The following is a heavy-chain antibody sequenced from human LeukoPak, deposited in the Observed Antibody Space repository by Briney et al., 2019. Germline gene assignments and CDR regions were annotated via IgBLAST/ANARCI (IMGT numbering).Heavy chain of an antibody. J-gene: IGHJ5*02. CDR2: IYSGGST. V-gene: IGHV3-66*01. CDR1: GFTVSSNY. Sequence: AGGSLRLSCAASGFTVSSNYMNWVRQAPGKGLEWVSVIYSGGSTYYADSVKGRFTISRDNSKNTLYLQMSSLRAEDTAVYYCAKGGPSIAAAGTGKWIDPWGQGTLVTVSS. D-gene: IGHD6-13*01. CDR3: AKGGPSIAAAGTGKWIDP.